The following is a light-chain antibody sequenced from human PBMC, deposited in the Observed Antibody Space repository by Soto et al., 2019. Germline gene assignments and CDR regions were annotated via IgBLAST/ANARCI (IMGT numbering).Light chain of an antibody. CDR1: QSIRSW. Sequence: DIPMTQSPSTLSASVGDRVTITCRASQSIRSWLAWYQQKPGKAPKLLIYDASSLESGVPSRFSGSGSGTEFTLTISSLQPDDFATYYCQQYNTPWTFGQGTKVEIK. CDR3: QQYNTPWT. CDR2: DAS. V-gene: IGKV1-5*01. J-gene: IGKJ1*01.